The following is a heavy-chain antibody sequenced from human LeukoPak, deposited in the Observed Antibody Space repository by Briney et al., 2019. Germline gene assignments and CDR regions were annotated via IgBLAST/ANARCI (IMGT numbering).Heavy chain of an antibody. CDR2: IYPGDSDT. J-gene: IGHJ4*02. CDR1: GYSFTSYW. Sequence: GESLKISCKGSGYSFTSYWIGWVRQMPGKGLEWMGIIYPGDSDTRYSPSFQGQVTISADKSISTAYLQWSSLKASDTAMYYCARFKRGYLVVPAAIGPLYDYWGQGTLVTVSS. V-gene: IGHV5-51*01. D-gene: IGHD2-2*02. CDR3: ARFKRGYLVVPAAIGPLYDY.